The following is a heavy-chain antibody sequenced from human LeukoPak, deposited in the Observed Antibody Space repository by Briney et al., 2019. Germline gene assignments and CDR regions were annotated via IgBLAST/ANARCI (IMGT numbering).Heavy chain of an antibody. CDR3: AVRGSLWSGYLRGKYYFDY. CDR2: INHSGST. D-gene: IGHD3-3*01. V-gene: IGHV4-34*01. Sequence: SETLSLTCTVSGGSINIYYWSWIRQPPGKGLEWIGEINHSGSTNYNPSLKSRVTISVDTSKNQFSLKLSSVTAADTAVYYCAVRGSLWSGYLRGKYYFDYWGQGTLVTVSS. CDR1: GGSINIYY. J-gene: IGHJ4*02.